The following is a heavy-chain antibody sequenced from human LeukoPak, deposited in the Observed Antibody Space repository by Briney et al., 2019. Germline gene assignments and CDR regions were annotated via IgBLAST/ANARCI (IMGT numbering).Heavy chain of an antibody. CDR2: VYTSGNT. J-gene: IGHJ4*02. Sequence: SEAVSLTCTVSRGSFTSYYWRWIRQHTGKGLEWIGYVYTSGNTSYNPTLKSRVTISVDTSTKQFSLKLSSVTAEDTAVYYCARLLLGTTLDYWGQGNLVTVSS. V-gene: IGHV4-4*09. D-gene: IGHD1-26*01. CDR3: ARLLLGTTLDY. CDR1: RGSFTSYY.